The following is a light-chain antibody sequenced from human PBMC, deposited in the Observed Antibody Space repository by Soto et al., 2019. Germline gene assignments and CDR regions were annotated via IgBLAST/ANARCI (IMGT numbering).Light chain of an antibody. CDR3: QQYGSSPWT. CDR2: GAS. V-gene: IGKV3-20*01. J-gene: IGKJ1*01. CDR1: QSVSSSY. Sequence: EIVLTQSPGTLSLSPGERATLSCRASQSVSSSYLAWYQQKPGQAPRPLIYGASSRAIGIPDRFSGSGSGTDFTITISRLEPEDFAVYYCQQYGSSPWTFGQGTNVEIK.